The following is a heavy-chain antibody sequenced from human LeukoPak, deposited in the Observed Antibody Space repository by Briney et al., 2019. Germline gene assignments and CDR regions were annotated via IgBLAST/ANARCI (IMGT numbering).Heavy chain of an antibody. Sequence: GGSLRLSCAASGFIFDDYGMSWVRHAPGKGLEWVSGINWNGGSTGYADSVKGRFTISRDNAKNSLYVQMNSLRAEDTALYYCARGGYSGSYFAYWGQGTLVTVSS. V-gene: IGHV3-20*04. CDR1: GFIFDDYG. CDR2: INWNGGST. J-gene: IGHJ4*02. D-gene: IGHD1-26*01. CDR3: ARGGYSGSYFAY.